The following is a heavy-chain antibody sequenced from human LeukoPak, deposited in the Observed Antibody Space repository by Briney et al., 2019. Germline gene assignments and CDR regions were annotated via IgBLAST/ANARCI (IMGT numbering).Heavy chain of an antibody. D-gene: IGHD3-22*01. CDR1: GFTFSSYW. Sequence: GGSLRLSCAASGFTFSSYWMSWVRQAPGKGLEWVANIKQDGSEKYHVDSVKGRFTISRDNAKNSLYLQMHSLRAEDTAVYYCARLPGGKYYDSSGYHYFDYWGQGTLVTVSS. V-gene: IGHV3-7*01. CDR3: ARLPGGKYYDSSGYHYFDY. J-gene: IGHJ4*02. CDR2: IKQDGSEK.